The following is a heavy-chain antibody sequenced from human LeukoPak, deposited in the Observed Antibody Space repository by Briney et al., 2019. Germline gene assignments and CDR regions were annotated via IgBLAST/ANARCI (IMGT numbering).Heavy chain of an antibody. D-gene: IGHD3-3*01. CDR3: ARQPTNYDFWSGYYTPIYFDY. V-gene: IGHV4-59*12. Sequence: SETLSLTCTVSGGSISSYYWTWIRQPPGKGLEWIGYIYYSGSTNYNPSLKSRVTISVDTSKNQFSLKLNSVTAADTAVYYCARQPTNYDFWSGYYTPIYFDYWGQGTLVTVSS. CDR1: GGSISSYY. J-gene: IGHJ4*02. CDR2: IYYSGST.